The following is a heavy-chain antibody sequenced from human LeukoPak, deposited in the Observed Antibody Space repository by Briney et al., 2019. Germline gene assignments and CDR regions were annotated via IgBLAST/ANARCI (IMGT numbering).Heavy chain of an antibody. D-gene: IGHD6-13*01. CDR3: ARIEILGSSSRPPVT. CDR1: GGSFSGYY. V-gene: IGHV4-34*01. CDR2: INHSGST. J-gene: IGHJ4*02. Sequence: PSETLSLTCAVYGGSFSGYYWSWIRQPPGKGLEWIGEINHSGSTNYNPSLKSRVTISVDTSKNQFSLKLSSVTAADTAVYYCARIEILGSSSRPPVTWGQGTLVTVSS.